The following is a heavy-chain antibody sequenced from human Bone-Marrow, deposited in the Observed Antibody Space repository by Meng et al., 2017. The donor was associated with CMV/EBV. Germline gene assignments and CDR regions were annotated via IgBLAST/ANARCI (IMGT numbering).Heavy chain of an antibody. CDR3: AIPVVYCGGDCFGY. D-gene: IGHD2-21*01. J-gene: IGHJ4*01. CDR1: GYTFTNYY. CDR2: INPSGGTT. V-gene: IGHV1-46*01. Sequence: ASVKVSCKASGYTFTNYYMHWVRQAPGQGLEWMGIINPSGGTTKYAQKFQGRVTMTRDTSTRTVYMNLSSLRSEDTAVYFCAIPVVYCGGDCFGYWGHGTLVTVSS.